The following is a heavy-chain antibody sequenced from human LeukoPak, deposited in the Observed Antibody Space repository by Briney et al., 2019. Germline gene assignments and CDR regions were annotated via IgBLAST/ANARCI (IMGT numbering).Heavy chain of an antibody. Sequence: GGSLRLSCAASGFTFSSYWMSWVRQAPGKGLEWVANIKQDGSEKYYVDSVKGRFTISRGNAKNSLYLQMNSLRAEDTAVYYCARDLTFDYGSGSPYFDYWGQGTLVTVSS. CDR2: IKQDGSEK. CDR1: GFTFSSYW. J-gene: IGHJ4*02. V-gene: IGHV3-7*01. D-gene: IGHD3-10*01. CDR3: ARDLTFDYGSGSPYFDY.